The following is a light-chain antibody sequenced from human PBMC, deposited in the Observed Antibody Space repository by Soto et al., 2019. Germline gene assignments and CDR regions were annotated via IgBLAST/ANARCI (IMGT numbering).Light chain of an antibody. CDR3: QQRHMWPIT. Sequence: EVVLTQSPVTLSLSPGERATLSCRASQSFRGLLAWYQQKPGQAPRLLIYDAYNMATGIPPRFSGRGSGTDFTLTISSLEPEDSAVYYCQQRHMWPITFGHGTRLEIK. CDR2: DAY. CDR1: QSFRGL. V-gene: IGKV3-11*01. J-gene: IGKJ5*01.